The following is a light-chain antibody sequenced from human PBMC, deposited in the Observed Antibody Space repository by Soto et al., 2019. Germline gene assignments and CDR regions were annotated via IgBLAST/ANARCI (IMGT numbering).Light chain of an antibody. CDR2: AAS. CDR1: QSISNY. V-gene: IGKV1-39*01. CDR3: QQSYNTPPT. Sequence: DIQMTQSPSSLSASVGDRVTITCRASQSISNYLNWYQQKPVKAPKLLIYAASSLQSGVPSRFSGSGSGTDFTLTISSLQPEDFATYYCQQSYNTPPTFGQGTKVEIK. J-gene: IGKJ1*01.